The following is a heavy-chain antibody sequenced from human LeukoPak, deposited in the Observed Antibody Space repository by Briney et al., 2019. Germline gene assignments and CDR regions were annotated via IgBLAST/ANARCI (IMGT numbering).Heavy chain of an antibody. CDR3: ARAPTHSGYYFDY. D-gene: IGHD2-21*01. CDR2: IYHSGST. V-gene: IGHV4-30-2*01. J-gene: IGHJ4*02. Sequence: SETLSLTCAVYGGSFSGYYWSWIRQPPGKGLEWIGYIYHSGSTYYNPSLKSRVTISVDRSKNQFSLKLSSVTAADTAVYYCARAPTHSGYYFDYWGQGTLVTVSS. CDR1: GGSFSGYY.